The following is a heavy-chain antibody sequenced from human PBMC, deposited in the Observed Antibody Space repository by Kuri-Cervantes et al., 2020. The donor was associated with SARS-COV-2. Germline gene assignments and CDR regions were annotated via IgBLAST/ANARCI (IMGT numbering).Heavy chain of an antibody. CDR1: GYTFTSYY. CDR3: ARGLGMFDY. CDR2: INPSGGST. J-gene: IGHJ4*02. D-gene: IGHD7-27*01. Sequence: ASVKVSCKASGYTFTSYYMHWVRQAPGQGLEWMGIINPSGGSTSYAQKFQGRVTMTRDTSKNQFSLKLSSVTAADTAVYYCARGLGMFDYWGQGTLVTVSS. V-gene: IGHV1-46*01.